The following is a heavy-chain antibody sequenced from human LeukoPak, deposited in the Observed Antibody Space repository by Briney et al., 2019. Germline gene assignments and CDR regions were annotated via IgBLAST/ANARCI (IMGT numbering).Heavy chain of an antibody. CDR3: ARVVHDYGGKPPGY. D-gene: IGHD4-23*01. CDR1: AFTFSSYW. Sequence: GGSLRLSCAASAFTFSSYWMNWVRQAPGKGLEWVSYISSSSSTIYYADSVKGRFTISRDNAKNSLYLQMNSLRAEDTAVYYCARVVHDYGGKPPGYWGQGTLVTVSS. CDR2: ISSSSSTI. J-gene: IGHJ4*02. V-gene: IGHV3-48*01.